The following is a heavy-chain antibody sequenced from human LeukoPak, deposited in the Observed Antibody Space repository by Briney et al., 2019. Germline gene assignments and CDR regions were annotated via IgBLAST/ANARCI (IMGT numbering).Heavy chain of an antibody. CDR2: ISSSSSYI. CDR1: GFTFSSYS. J-gene: IGHJ4*02. Sequence: PGGSLRLSCAAPGFTFSSYSMNWVRQAPGKGLEWVSSISSSSSYIYYADSVKGRFTISRDNAKNSLYLQMNSLRAEDTAVYYCARDLGYCSSTSCYASPDYFDYWGQGTLVTVSS. CDR3: ARDLGYCSSTSCYASPDYFDY. V-gene: IGHV3-21*01. D-gene: IGHD2-2*01.